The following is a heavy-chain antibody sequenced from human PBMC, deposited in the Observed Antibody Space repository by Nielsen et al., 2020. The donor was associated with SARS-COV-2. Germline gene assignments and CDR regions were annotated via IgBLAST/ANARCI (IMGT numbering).Heavy chain of an antibody. D-gene: IGHD1-26*01. Sequence: SVNVSCKASGGTFSSYAISWVRQAPGQGLEWMGGIIPIFGTANYAQKFQGRVTITADESTSTAYMELSSLRSEDTAVYYCAREVKWELFRIFDYWGQGTLVTVSS. V-gene: IGHV1-69*13. CDR3: AREVKWELFRIFDY. CDR1: GGTFSSYA. CDR2: IIPIFGTA. J-gene: IGHJ4*02.